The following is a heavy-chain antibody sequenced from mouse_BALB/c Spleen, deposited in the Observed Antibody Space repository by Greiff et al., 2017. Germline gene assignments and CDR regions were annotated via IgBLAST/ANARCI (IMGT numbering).Heavy chain of an antibody. V-gene: IGHV5-6*03. Sequence: EVKLVESGGGLVKPGGSLKLSCAASGFTFSSYGMSWVRQTPDKRLEWVATISSGGSYTYYPDSVKGRFTISRDNAKNTLYLQMSSLKSEDTAMYYCARQYDYDNAMDYWGQGTSVTVSS. CDR3: ARQYDYDNAMDY. CDR1: GFTFSSYG. J-gene: IGHJ4*01. D-gene: IGHD2-4*01. CDR2: ISSGGSYT.